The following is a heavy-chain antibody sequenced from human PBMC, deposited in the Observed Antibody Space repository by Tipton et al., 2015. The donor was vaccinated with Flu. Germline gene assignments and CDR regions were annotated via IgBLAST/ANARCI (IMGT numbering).Heavy chain of an antibody. CDR3: ARHGIYSGSYLWYYYYGMDV. CDR1: GGSISSSSFY. D-gene: IGHD1-26*01. J-gene: IGHJ6*02. Sequence: TLSLTCIVSGGSISSSSFYWGWLRQPPGKGLEWIGGIYYSGSTYYNPSLKSRVTISVDTSKNQFSLKLSSVTAADTAVYYCARHGIYSGSYLWYYYYGMDVWGQGTTVTVSS. CDR2: IYYSGST. V-gene: IGHV4-39*01.